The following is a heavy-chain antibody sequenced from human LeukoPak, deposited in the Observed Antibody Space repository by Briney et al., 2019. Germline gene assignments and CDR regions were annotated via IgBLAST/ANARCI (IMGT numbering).Heavy chain of an antibody. CDR1: GFTFSDYY. D-gene: IGHD3-22*01. J-gene: IGHJ4*02. CDR3: ARDPARYYYDSSGSD. Sequence: GGSLRLSCAASGFTFSDYYMSWIRQAPGKGLEWVSYISSSGSTIYYADSVKGRFTIPRDNAKNSLYLQMNSLRAEDTAVYYCARDPARYYYDSSGSDWGQGTLVTVSS. V-gene: IGHV3-11*01. CDR2: ISSSGSTI.